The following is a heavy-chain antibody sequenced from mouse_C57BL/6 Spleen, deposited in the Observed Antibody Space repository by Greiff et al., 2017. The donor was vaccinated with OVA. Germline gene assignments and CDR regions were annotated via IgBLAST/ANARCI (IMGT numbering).Heavy chain of an antibody. CDR1: GFNIKDDY. J-gene: IGHJ4*01. CDR3: TRRLLGDYAKDY. CDR2: IDPENGDT. V-gene: IGHV14-4*01. Sequence: VQLQQSGAELVRPGASVKLSCTASGFNIKDDYMHWVKQRPEQGLEWIGWIDPENGDTEYASKFQGKATITADTSSNTAYLQLSSLTSEDTAGYYCTRRLLGDYAKDYWGQGTSVTVSS. D-gene: IGHD2-3*01.